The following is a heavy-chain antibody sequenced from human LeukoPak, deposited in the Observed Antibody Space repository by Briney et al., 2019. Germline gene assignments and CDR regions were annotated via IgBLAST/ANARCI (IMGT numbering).Heavy chain of an antibody. Sequence: SETLSLTCTVSGYSISSGYYWGWIRQPPGKGLEWIGEINHSGSTNYNPSLKSRVTISVDTSKNQFSLKLSSVTAADTAVYYCARGPLRITMIVVAPHMDVWGKGTTVTVSS. J-gene: IGHJ6*03. V-gene: IGHV4-38-2*02. CDR3: ARGPLRITMIVVAPHMDV. CDR1: GYSISSGYY. CDR2: INHSGST. D-gene: IGHD3-22*01.